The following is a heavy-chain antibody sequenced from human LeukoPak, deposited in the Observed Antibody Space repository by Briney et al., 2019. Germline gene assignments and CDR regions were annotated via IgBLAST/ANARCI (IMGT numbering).Heavy chain of an antibody. CDR1: GGTFSSYA. Sequence: SVKVSCKASGGTFSSYAISWVRQAPGQGLEWMGRIIPILGIANYAQKFQGRVTITADKSTSTAYMELSSLRSEDTAVYYCARDPQLWLGGVEDYWGQGTLVTVSS. CDR2: IIPILGIA. J-gene: IGHJ4*02. V-gene: IGHV1-69*04. CDR3: ARDPQLWLGGVEDY. D-gene: IGHD5-18*01.